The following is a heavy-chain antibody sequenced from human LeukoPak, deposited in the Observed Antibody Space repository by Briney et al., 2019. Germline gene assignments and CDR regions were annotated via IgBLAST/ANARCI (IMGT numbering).Heavy chain of an antibody. CDR2: ISSSGSTI. CDR3: AKDYVWGSYRWESYFDY. V-gene: IGHV3-11*04. D-gene: IGHD3-16*02. J-gene: IGHJ4*02. Sequence: KSGGSLRLSCAASGFTFSDYYVSWIRQAPGKGLEWVSYISSSGSTIYYADSVKGRFTISRDNAKNSLYLQMNSLRAEDTAVYYCAKDYVWGSYRWESYFDYWGQGTLVTVSS. CDR1: GFTFSDYY.